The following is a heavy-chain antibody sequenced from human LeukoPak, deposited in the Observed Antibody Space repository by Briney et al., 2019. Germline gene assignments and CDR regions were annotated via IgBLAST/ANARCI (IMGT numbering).Heavy chain of an antibody. D-gene: IGHD3-22*01. CDR2: ISWDGGST. CDR1: GFTFDDYT. Sequence: GSLRLSCAASGFTFDDYTMHWVRQAPGKGLEWVSLISWDGGSTYYADSVKGRFTISRDNSKNSLYLQMNSLRAEDTAVYYCAKTDYYDSSGYWGYFDYWGQGTLVTVSS. J-gene: IGHJ4*02. V-gene: IGHV3-43*01. CDR3: AKTDYYDSSGYWGYFDY.